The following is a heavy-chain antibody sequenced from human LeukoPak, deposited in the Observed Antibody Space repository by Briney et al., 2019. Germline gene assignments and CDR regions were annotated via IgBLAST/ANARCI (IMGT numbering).Heavy chain of an antibody. Sequence: SQTLSLTCTVSGGSISSGGYYWSWIRQHPGKGLEWIGYIYYSGSTCYNPSLKSRVTISVDTSKNQFSLKLSSVTAADTAVYYCARVRGYCSGGSCYGTNWFDPWGQGTLVTVSS. CDR3: ARVRGYCSGGSCYGTNWFDP. J-gene: IGHJ5*02. CDR2: IYYSGST. D-gene: IGHD2-15*01. CDR1: GGSISSGGYY. V-gene: IGHV4-31*03.